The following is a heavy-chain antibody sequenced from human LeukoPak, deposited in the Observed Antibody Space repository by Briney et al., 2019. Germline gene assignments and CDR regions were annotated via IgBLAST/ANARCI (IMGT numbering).Heavy chain of an antibody. Sequence: GSVKVSCKASGYTFTGYYMQWARQAPGQGLEWMGWINPNSGATNYAQKFQGWVTMTRDTSTTTAYMELSRLRFDDTAVYYCARASDGYSYGSFVAYWGQGTLVTVSS. CDR1: GYTFTGYY. J-gene: IGHJ4*02. CDR2: INPNSGAT. V-gene: IGHV1-2*04. D-gene: IGHD5-18*01. CDR3: ARASDGYSYGSFVAY.